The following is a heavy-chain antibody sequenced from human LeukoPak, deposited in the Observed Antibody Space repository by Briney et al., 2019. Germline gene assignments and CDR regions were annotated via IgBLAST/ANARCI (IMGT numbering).Heavy chain of an antibody. CDR3: AKGFLLSGYGD. Sequence: GGSLRLSCTVSGFTVSSNSMSWVRQAPGKGLEWVSFIYSDNTHYSDSVKGRFTISRDNSKNTLYLQMNSLRAEDTAVYYCAKGFLLSGYGDWGQGTLVTVSS. CDR2: IYSDNT. V-gene: IGHV3-53*01. CDR1: GFTVSSNS. D-gene: IGHD6-25*01. J-gene: IGHJ4*02.